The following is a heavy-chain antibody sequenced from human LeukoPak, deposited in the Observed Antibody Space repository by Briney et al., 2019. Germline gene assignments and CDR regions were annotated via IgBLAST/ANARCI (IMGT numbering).Heavy chain of an antibody. J-gene: IGHJ6*03. V-gene: IGHV3-21*01. CDR1: GFTFSSYS. CDR3: AREFMVRAGVQDFYYMDV. CDR2: ISSSSSYI. Sequence: GGSLRLSCAASGFTFSSYSMNWVRQAPGKGLEWVSSISSSSSYIYYADSVKGRFTISRDNAKNSLYLQMNGLRAEDTAVYYCAREFMVRAGVQDFYYMDVWGKGTTVIVSS. D-gene: IGHD3-10*01.